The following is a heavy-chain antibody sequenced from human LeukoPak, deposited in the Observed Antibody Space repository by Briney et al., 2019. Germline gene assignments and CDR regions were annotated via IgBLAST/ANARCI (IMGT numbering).Heavy chain of an antibody. CDR3: ARGNFLRHFDSSPPL. V-gene: IGHV3-73*01. J-gene: IGHJ4*02. D-gene: IGHD3-9*01. CDR2: IRSKANSYAT. CDR1: GFTFSGSA. Sequence: GGSLKLSCAASGFTFSGSAMHWVRQASGKGLEWVGRIRSKANSYATAYAASARGRFTISRDDSKNTAYLQMSSLRDEDTAVYYCARGNFLRHFDSSPPLWGQGTLVTVSS.